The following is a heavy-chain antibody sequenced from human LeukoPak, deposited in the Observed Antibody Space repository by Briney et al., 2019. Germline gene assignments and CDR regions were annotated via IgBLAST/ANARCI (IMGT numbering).Heavy chain of an antibody. D-gene: IGHD2-2*01. V-gene: IGHV1-18*01. Sequence: ASVKVSCKASGYSFINYGINWVRQAPGQGLEWMRWISPYNANTHFAQNFQGRLTMTADTSTTTAYMELRSLRSDDTAVYYCARDNLVVPAAIRLDYWGQGTLVTVSS. CDR2: ISPYNANT. CDR3: ARDNLVVPAAIRLDY. J-gene: IGHJ4*02. CDR1: GYSFINYG.